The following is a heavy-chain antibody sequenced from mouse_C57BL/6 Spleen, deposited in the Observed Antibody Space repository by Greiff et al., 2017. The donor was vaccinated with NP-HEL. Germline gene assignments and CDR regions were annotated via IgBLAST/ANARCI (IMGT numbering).Heavy chain of an antibody. CDR2: IYPGDGDT. J-gene: IGHJ4*01. Sequence: QVQLQQSGPELVKPGASVKISCKASGYAFSSSWMNWVKQRPGKGLEWLGRIYPGDGDTTYNGKFKGKATLTEDKSSSTAYMQLSSLTAEDSAVYVWARASRVTRGVGTGGVDDWGQGTSVTGAS. CDR3: ARASRVTRGVGTGGVDD. V-gene: IGHV1-82*01. CDR1: GYAFSSSW. D-gene: IGHD1-1*01.